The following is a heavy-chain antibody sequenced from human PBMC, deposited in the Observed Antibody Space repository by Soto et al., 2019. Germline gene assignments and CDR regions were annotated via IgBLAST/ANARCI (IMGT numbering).Heavy chain of an antibody. D-gene: IGHD4-17*01. CDR2: IRNDRSNI. CDR3: AKEVGMTTVIHYGMDV. V-gene: IGHV3-30*02. Sequence: PGGSLRLSCAASGVIFIGFGMHWVRQAPGKGLEWVSVIRNDRSNIYYADSVKGRFTISRDNAKNSLYLQMNSLRDEDTAVYYCAKEVGMTTVIHYGMDVWGQGTTVTVSS. J-gene: IGHJ6*02. CDR1: GVIFIGFG.